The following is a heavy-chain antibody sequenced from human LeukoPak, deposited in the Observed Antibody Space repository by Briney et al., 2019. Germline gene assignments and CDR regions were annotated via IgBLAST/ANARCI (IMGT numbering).Heavy chain of an antibody. CDR1: GFIFSSYS. CDR2: ISGSGGST. J-gene: IGHJ4*02. D-gene: IGHD3-22*01. V-gene: IGHV3-23*01. CDR3: AKDRSYYDSSGYFDY. Sequence: GGSLRLSCAASGFIFSSYSVNWVRQAPGKGLEWVSAISGSGGSTYYADSVKGRFTISRDNSKNTLYLQMNSLRAEDTAVYYCAKDRSYYDSSGYFDYWGQGTLVTVSS.